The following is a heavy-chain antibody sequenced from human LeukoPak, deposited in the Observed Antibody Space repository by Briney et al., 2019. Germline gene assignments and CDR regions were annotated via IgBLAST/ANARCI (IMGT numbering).Heavy chain of an antibody. V-gene: IGHV4-30-4*01. D-gene: IGHD1-14*01. CDR1: GGSISSGDYY. CDR2: IYYSGST. CDR3: ARDLLNEDNHLDY. J-gene: IGHJ4*02. Sequence: SETLSLTCTVSGGSISSGDYYWSWIRQPPGKGLEWIGYIYYSGSTYYNPSLKSRVTVSVDTSKNQFSLKLSSVTAADTAVYYCARDLLNEDNHLDYWGQGTLVTVSS.